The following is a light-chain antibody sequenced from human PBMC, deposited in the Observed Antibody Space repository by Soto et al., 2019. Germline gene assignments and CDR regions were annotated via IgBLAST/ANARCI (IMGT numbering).Light chain of an antibody. J-gene: IGKJ4*01. CDR3: QQYDSYPLT. Sequence: DIQMTQSPSTLSAFVGDRVTITCRASQSISNWLAWYQEKPGKAPNFLIFDVAKLQSGVPSRFSGSGSGTEFTLTISSLQPDDFATYYCQQYDSYPLTFGGGTKVEMK. CDR1: QSISNW. CDR2: DVA. V-gene: IGKV1-5*01.